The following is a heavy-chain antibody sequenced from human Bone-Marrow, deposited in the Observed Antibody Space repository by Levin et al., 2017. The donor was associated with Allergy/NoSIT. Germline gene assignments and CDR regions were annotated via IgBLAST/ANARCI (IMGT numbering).Heavy chain of an antibody. CDR3: ARVTIVVVVAGASPAFDI. V-gene: IGHV4-38-2*01. D-gene: IGHD2-15*01. J-gene: IGHJ3*02. CDR2: IYHSGST. Sequence: SETLSLTCAVSGSSISSGYYWGWIRQPPGKGLEWIGSIYHSGSTYYNPSLKSRVTISVDTSKNQFSLKLSSVTAADTAVYYCARVTIVVVVAGASPAFDIWGRGTMVTVSS. CDR1: GSSISSGYY.